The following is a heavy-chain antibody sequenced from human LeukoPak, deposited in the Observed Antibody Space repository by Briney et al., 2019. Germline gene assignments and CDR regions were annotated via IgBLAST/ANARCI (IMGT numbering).Heavy chain of an antibody. CDR1: GYTFTSYY. Sequence: AASVKVSCKASGYTFTSYYMHWVRQAPGQGLEWMGIINPSGGSTSYAQKFQGRVTMTRVTSTSTVYMELSSLRSEDTAVYYCARDRIAAAPDDYWGQGTLVTVSS. D-gene: IGHD6-13*01. J-gene: IGHJ4*02. V-gene: IGHV1-46*01. CDR3: ARDRIAAAPDDY. CDR2: INPSGGST.